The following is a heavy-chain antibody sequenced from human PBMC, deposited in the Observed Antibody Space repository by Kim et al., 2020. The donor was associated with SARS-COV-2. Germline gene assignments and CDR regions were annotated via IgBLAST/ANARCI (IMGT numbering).Heavy chain of an antibody. CDR1: GFTFSSYE. D-gene: IGHD6-13*01. V-gene: IGHV3-48*03. Sequence: GGSLRLSCAASGFTFSSYEMNWVRQAPGKGLEWVSYISSSGSTIYYADSVKGRFTISRDNAKNSLYLQMNSLRAEDTAVYYCARDSYSSSWYGSYYYYYYGMDVWGQGTTVTVSS. J-gene: IGHJ6*02. CDR3: ARDSYSSSWYGSYYYYYYGMDV. CDR2: ISSSGSTI.